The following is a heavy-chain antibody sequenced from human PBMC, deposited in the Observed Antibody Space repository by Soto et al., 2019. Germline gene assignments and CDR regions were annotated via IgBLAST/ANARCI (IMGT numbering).Heavy chain of an antibody. CDR2: INTDGTTT. CDR1: GFTFSNYW. J-gene: IGHJ4*02. Sequence: GGSLRLSCEGSGFTFSNYWFQWVRQAPGKGLVWVSRINTDGTTTSYADSVKGRFTTSRDNAKNMLYLHMDSLRVEDTAVYYCARHGPQDYWGQGTLVTVSS. V-gene: IGHV3-74*01. CDR3: ARHGPQDY.